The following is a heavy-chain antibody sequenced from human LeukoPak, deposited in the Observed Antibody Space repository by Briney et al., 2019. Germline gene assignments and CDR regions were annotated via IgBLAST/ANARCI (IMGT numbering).Heavy chain of an antibody. J-gene: IGHJ4*02. CDR1: GLTFSNYG. CDR3: AKSPSYYGSGTCDY. V-gene: IGHV3-30*02. CDR2: IRYDGINK. Sequence: PGGSLRLSCAASGLTFSNYGMHWVRQAPGKGLEWVAFIRYDGINKYYADSVKGRFTISRDNSKNTLYLQMNSLRAEDTAVYYCAKSPSYYGSGTCDYWGQGTLVTVSS. D-gene: IGHD3-10*01.